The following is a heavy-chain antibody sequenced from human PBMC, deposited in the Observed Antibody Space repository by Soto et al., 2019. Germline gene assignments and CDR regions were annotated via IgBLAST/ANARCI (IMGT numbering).Heavy chain of an antibody. Sequence: QVQLVQSGAEVKKPGASVKVSCKASGYTFTGYYMHWVRQAPGQGLEWMGWINPNSGCTNYAQKLQGRVTMSRDTSISTAYMELSRLRSDDTAVYYCASSSYDSSGYYYVRPEYFQHWGQGSLVTVSS. V-gene: IGHV1-2*02. J-gene: IGHJ1*01. CDR1: GYTFTGYY. CDR3: ASSSYDSSGYYYVRPEYFQH. CDR2: INPNSGCT. D-gene: IGHD3-22*01.